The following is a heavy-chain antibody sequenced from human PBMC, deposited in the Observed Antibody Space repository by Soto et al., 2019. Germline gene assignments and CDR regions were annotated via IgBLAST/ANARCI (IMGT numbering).Heavy chain of an antibody. CDR3: ATDLDCSSTSCYEDY. Sequence: QVQLVESGGGVVQPGRSLRLSCAASGFTFSSYGMHWVRQAPGKGLEWVAGIWYDGSNKYYADSVKGRFTISRDNSKNTLYLQMNILRAEDTAVYYCATDLDCSSTSCYEDYWGQGTLVPVSS. J-gene: IGHJ4*02. V-gene: IGHV3-33*01. D-gene: IGHD2-2*01. CDR1: GFTFSSYG. CDR2: IWYDGSNK.